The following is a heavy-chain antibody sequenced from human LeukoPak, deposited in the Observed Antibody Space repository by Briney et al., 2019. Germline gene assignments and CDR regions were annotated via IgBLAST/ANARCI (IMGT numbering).Heavy chain of an antibody. CDR1: GGSISSYY. CDR2: IYYSGST. CDR3: AREPGSSSWVPRYYYMDV. Sequence: TSSETLSLTCTVSGGSISSYYWSWIRQPPGKGLEWIGYIYYSGSTNYNPSLKSRVTISVDTSKNQFSLKLSSVTAADTAVYYCAREPGSSSWVPRYYYMDVWGKGTTVTVSS. J-gene: IGHJ6*03. D-gene: IGHD6-13*01. V-gene: IGHV4-59*01.